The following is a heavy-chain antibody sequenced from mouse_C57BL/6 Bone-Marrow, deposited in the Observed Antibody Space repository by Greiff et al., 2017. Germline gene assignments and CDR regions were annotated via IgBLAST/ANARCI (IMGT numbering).Heavy chain of an antibody. CDR1: GFSLTSYA. D-gene: IGHD1-1*01. V-gene: IGHV2-9-1*01. J-gene: IGHJ1*03. CDR3: ARNSTYNGSIYGYSDV. CDR2: IWTGGGT. Sequence: VKLVESGPGLVAPSQSLSITCTVSGFSLTSYAISWVRQPPGKGLEWLGVIWTGGGTNYNSAPKSRLSISKDNSTSQVFLKMNSLHTDDTARYYSARNSTYNGSIYGYSDVWGTGTPVTVSS.